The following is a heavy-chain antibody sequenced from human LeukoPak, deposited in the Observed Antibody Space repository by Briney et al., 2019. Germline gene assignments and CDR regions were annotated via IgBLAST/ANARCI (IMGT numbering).Heavy chain of an antibody. CDR1: GGSISSYY. CDR2: IHYSGGT. D-gene: IGHD5-18*01. CDR3: AQGYRYGRFDY. V-gene: IGHV4-59*03. Sequence: SETLSLTCTVSGGSISSYYWSWIRQPPGKGLEWIGFIHYSGGTNYNPSLKSRVTISVDTSKNQFYLNLSSVTAADTAVYYCAQGYRYGRFDYWGEGTLVTVSS. J-gene: IGHJ4*02.